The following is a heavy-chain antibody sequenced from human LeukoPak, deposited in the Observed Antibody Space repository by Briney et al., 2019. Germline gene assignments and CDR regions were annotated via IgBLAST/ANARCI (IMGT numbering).Heavy chain of an antibody. CDR2: INPNSGGT. D-gene: IGHD1-26*01. CDR3: ARVGTRWELPDY. J-gene: IGHJ4*02. Sequence: ASVKVSCKASGYTFTSYDINWVRQAPGQGLEWMGWINPNSGGTNYAQKFQGRVTMTRDTSISTAYMELSRLRSDDTAVYYCARVGTRWELPDYWGQGTLVTVSS. CDR1: GYTFTSYD. V-gene: IGHV1-2*02.